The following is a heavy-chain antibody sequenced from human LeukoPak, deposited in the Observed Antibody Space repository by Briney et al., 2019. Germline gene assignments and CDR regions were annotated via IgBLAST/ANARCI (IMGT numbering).Heavy chain of an antibody. J-gene: IGHJ4*02. V-gene: IGHV3-53*01. CDR2: IYSGGST. D-gene: IGHD2-2*01. Sequence: GGSLRLSCAASGFTVSSNYMSWVRQAPGKGLEWVSVIYSGGSTYYADSVKGRFTISRDNSKNTLNLQMNSLRVEDTAVYYCARRRRIVVVPAAFDYWGQGTLVTVSS. CDR1: GFTVSSNY. CDR3: ARRRRIVVVPAAFDY.